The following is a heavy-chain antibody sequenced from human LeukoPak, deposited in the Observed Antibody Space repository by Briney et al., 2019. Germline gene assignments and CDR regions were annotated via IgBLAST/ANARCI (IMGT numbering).Heavy chain of an antibody. Sequence: SETLSLTCAVHGGSFSSYYWSWIRQPPGKGLEWIGEINHSGSTNYNPSLKSRVTISVDTSKNQFSLKLSSVTAADTAVYYCARGVGTYCSSSCPTHFDYWGQGTLVTVSS. CDR2: INHSGST. D-gene: IGHD6-13*01. CDR3: ARGVGTYCSSSCPTHFDY. J-gene: IGHJ4*02. V-gene: IGHV4-34*01. CDR1: GGSFSSYY.